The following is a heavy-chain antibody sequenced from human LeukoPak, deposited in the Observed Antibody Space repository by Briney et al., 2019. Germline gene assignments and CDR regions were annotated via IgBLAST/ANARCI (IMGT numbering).Heavy chain of an antibody. V-gene: IGHV3-74*01. CDR3: VRDGLLWYGGAT. D-gene: IGHD2-21*01. J-gene: IGHJ3*01. CDR2: LNSDGTRI. Sequence: GSLRLSCSASGFSFSSYWMHWVRQVPGKGPVWVSCLNSDGTRISYADSVKGRFIISRDNANNTLYLQMNSLRVEDTAVYYCVRDGLLWYGGATWGQGSVVTVSS. CDR1: GFSFSSYW.